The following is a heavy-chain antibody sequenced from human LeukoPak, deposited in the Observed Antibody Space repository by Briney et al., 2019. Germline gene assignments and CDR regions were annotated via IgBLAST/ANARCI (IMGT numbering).Heavy chain of an antibody. D-gene: IGHD3-10*01. Sequence: GGSLRLSCAASGFTFSSYWMSWVRQAPGKGLEWVANIKQDGSEKYYVDSVKGRFTISRDNASHSLYLQMNSLRAEDTAVYYCAKSQEGAPGDFDYWGQGTLVTVSS. J-gene: IGHJ4*02. CDR1: GFTFSSYW. CDR3: AKSQEGAPGDFDY. CDR2: IKQDGSEK. V-gene: IGHV3-7*01.